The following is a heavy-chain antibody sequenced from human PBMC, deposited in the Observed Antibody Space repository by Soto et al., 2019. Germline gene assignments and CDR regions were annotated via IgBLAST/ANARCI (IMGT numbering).Heavy chain of an antibody. CDR3: VKDRSGWGSFDM. Sequence: EVQVLESGGGLVQPGGSLRLSCSASGFTFNDINWVRQAPGKRLEWISRITGGGHTDYVDSVKGRFTISRDNSKNTGYRQMNCLRVDDTAVYYCVKDRSGWGSFDMWCQGTVVTVSS. V-gene: IGHV3-23*01. J-gene: IGHJ3*02. CDR1: GFTFND. CDR2: ITGGGHT. D-gene: IGHD3-16*01.